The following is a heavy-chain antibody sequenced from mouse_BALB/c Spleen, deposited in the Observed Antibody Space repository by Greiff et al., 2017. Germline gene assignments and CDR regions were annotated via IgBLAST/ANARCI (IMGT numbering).Heavy chain of an antibody. Sequence: VQLQQSGAELVTPGASVKLSCTASGYTFTSYYMYWVKQRPGQGLEWIGEINPSNGGTNFNEKFKSKATLTVDKSSSTAYMQLSSLTSEDSAVYYCTRWDWVYAMDYWGQGTSVTVSS. CDR1: GYTFTSYY. J-gene: IGHJ4*01. V-gene: IGHV1S81*02. D-gene: IGHD4-1*01. CDR2: INPSNGGT. CDR3: TRWDWVYAMDY.